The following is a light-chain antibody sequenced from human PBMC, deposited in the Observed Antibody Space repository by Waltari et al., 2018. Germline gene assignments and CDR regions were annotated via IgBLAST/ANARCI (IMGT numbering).Light chain of an antibody. CDR2: RAS. CDR1: QSAKTS. Sequence: EVVMTQSPATLSVSPGERVSLSCRASQSAKTSLAWYQQTPGQAPRLIIYRASTRAAGVPDRFSDSGSGTEFTLTISSLQSEDSAIYYCQQYNIWPWTFGPGTNVDIK. CDR3: QQYNIWPWT. V-gene: IGKV3D-15*01. J-gene: IGKJ1*01.